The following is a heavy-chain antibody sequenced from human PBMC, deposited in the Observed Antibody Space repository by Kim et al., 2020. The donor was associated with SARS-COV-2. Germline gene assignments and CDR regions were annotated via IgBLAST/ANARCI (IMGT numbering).Heavy chain of an antibody. CDR3: ARERIAAAEFWFDP. V-gene: IGHV4-34*01. Sequence: SETLSLTCAVYGGSFSGYYWSWIRQPPGKGLEWIGEINHSGSTKYNPSLKSRVTISVDTSKNHFSLKLSSVTAADTAVYYCARERIAAAEFWFDPWGQGTLVTVSS. CDR1: GGSFSGYY. J-gene: IGHJ5*02. D-gene: IGHD6-13*01. CDR2: INHSGST.